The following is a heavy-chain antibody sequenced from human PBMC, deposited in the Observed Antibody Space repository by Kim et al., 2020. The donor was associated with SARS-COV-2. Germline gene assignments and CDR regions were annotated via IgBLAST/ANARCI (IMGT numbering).Heavy chain of an antibody. Sequence: GGSLRLSCAASGFTVSSNYMSWVRQAPGKGLEWVSVIYSGGSTYYADSVKGRFTISRDNSKNTLYLQMNSLRAEDTAVYYCARDRSFYDILTGYYNYYLDYWGQGTLVTVSS. CDR3: ARDRSFYDILTGYYNYYLDY. CDR1: GFTVSSNY. J-gene: IGHJ4*02. V-gene: IGHV3-66*01. D-gene: IGHD3-9*01. CDR2: IYSGGST.